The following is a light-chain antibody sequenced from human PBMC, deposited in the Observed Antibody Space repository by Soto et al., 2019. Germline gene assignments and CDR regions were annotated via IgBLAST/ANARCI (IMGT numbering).Light chain of an antibody. J-gene: IGKJ4*02. Sequence: AIRMTQSPSSFSASTGDRVTITCRASQGISSDLAWYQQKPGKAPKLLIYAASTLQSGVPSRFSGSGSETDFTLTISCLQSEDFATYYGQQYYSYPLTFGGGTKVEIK. V-gene: IGKV1-8*01. CDR1: QGISSD. CDR2: AAS. CDR3: QQYYSYPLT.